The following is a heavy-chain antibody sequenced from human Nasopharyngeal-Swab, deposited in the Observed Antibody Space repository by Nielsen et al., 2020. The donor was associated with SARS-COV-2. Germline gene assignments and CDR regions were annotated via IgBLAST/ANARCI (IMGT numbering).Heavy chain of an antibody. J-gene: IGHJ6*03. D-gene: IGHD5-12*01. CDR1: GGTFSSYA. V-gene: IGHV1-69*10. CDR2: IIPIIDVA. Sequence: SVKVSCKASGGTFSSYAIIWVRQAPAQRLEWMGGIIPIIDVAKYGQKFQGRVAITADKSTSTAHMELRSLRSDDTGVYYCARGGWLRRSYYYSYYYMDVWGKGTTVTVSS. CDR3: ARGGWLRRSYYYSYYYMDV.